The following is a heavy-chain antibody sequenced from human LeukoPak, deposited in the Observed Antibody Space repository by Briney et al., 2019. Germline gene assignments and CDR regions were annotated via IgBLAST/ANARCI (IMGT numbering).Heavy chain of an antibody. CDR1: GFTFDDYA. CDR2: ISWDGGST. CDR3: AKGDYGGHYYYYYMDV. D-gene: IGHD4-23*01. Sequence: GSLRLSCAASGFTFDDYAMHWVRQAPGKGLEWVSLISWDGGSTYYADSVKGRFTISRDNSKNSLYLQMNSLRAEDTALYYCAKGDYGGHYYYYYMDVWGKGTTVTVSS. V-gene: IGHV3-43D*04. J-gene: IGHJ6*03.